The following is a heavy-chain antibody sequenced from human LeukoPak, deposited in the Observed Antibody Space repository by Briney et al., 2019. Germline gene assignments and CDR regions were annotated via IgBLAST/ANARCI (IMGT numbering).Heavy chain of an antibody. CDR2: IYPGDSDT. Sequence: GESLKISCKGSGYSFTSYWIAWVLQMPGKGLEWMVIIYPGDSDTRYSPSFQGQVTISADKSITAAYLQRSSLKASDTAMYYCVRVGPTGGAFEIWGQGTMVTVSS. CDR1: GYSFTSYW. CDR3: VRVGPTGGAFEI. D-gene: IGHD1-26*01. V-gene: IGHV5-51*01. J-gene: IGHJ3*02.